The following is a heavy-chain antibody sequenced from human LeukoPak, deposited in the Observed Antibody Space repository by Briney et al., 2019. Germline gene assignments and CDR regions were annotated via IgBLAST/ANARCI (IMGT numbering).Heavy chain of an antibody. J-gene: IGHJ4*02. CDR3: AKDHLPGIVVADRDY. CDR1: GFTFSSYS. D-gene: IGHD6-19*01. V-gene: IGHV3-21*04. Sequence: GGSLRLSCAASGFTFSSYSMNWVREAPGKGLEWVSSISSSSSYISYADSVKGRFTISRDNAKNSLYLQINSLRAEDTAVYYCAKDHLPGIVVADRDYWGQGTLVTVSS. CDR2: ISSSSSYI.